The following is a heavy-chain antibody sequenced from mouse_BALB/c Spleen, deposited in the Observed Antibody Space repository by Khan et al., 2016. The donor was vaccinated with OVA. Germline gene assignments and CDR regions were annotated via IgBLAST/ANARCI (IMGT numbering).Heavy chain of an antibody. CDR3: ARHYGYDAYVDY. J-gene: IGHJ2*01. V-gene: IGHV1S136*01. Sequence: VQLQQSGPELVKPGASVKMSCKASGYTFTSYVMHWVRQKPGQGLEWIGYIYPYNDDTKYNEKIKGKATLTSDKSSSTAYMELTSLTSEDSAVYYCARHYGYDAYVDYWGQGTTLTVSS. CDR1: GYTFTSYV. D-gene: IGHD2-14*01. CDR2: IYPYNDDT.